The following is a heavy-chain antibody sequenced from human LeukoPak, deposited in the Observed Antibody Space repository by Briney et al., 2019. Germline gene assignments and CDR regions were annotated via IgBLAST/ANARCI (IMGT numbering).Heavy chain of an antibody. CDR1: GGSISSSSYY. D-gene: IGHD2-8*01. V-gene: IGHV4-39*07. CDR2: IYHSGST. Sequence: PSETLSLTCTVSGGSISSSSYYWGWLRQPPGKGLEWIGSIYHSGSTYYNPSLKSRVTISVDTSKNQFSLKLSSVTAADTAVYYCARGGYCTNGVCFYKVDDAFDIWGQGTMVTVSS. CDR3: ARGGYCTNGVCFYKVDDAFDI. J-gene: IGHJ3*02.